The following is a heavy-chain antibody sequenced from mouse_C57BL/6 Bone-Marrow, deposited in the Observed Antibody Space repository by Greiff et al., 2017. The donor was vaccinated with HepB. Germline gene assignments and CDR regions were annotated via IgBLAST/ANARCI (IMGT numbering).Heavy chain of an antibody. CDR1: GFTFSDYY. V-gene: IGHV5-12*01. CDR2: ISNGGGST. J-gene: IGHJ2*01. D-gene: IGHD2-9*01. CDR3: ARRAYYGYSFDY. Sequence: EVQLQESGGGLVQPGGSLKLSCAASGFTFSDYYMYWVRQTPEKRLEWVAYISNGGGSTYYPDTVKGRFTISRDNAKNTLYLQMSRLKSEDTAMYYCARRAYYGYSFDYWGQGTTLTVSS.